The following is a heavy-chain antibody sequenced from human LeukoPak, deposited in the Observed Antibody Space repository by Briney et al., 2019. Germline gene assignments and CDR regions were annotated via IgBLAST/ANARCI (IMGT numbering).Heavy chain of an antibody. J-gene: IGHJ4*02. CDR3: ARDLKLLWFGESRGPFDY. Sequence: ASVKVSCKASGYTFTSYSMHWVRQAPGQGLECLGWINPNSGDTNYAQKFQGRVTMTRDTSISTAYMELSRLRSDDTAVYYCARDLKLLWFGESRGPFDYWGQGTLVTVSS. V-gene: IGHV1-2*02. D-gene: IGHD3-10*01. CDR2: INPNSGDT. CDR1: GYTFTSYS.